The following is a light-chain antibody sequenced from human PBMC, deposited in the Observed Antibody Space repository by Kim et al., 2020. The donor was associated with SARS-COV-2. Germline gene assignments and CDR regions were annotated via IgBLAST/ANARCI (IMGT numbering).Light chain of an antibody. V-gene: IGKV4-1*01. CDR1: QSVLYSSNNKNY. CDR3: HQNLSTPRT. CDR2: WAS. Sequence: DIVMTQSPDSLAVSLGERATINCKSSQSVLYSSNNKNYLAWYQQKPGQPPKLLIYWASTRESGVPDRFSGSGSGTDFTLTTTGLQAEDLPVYSGHQNLSTPRTLGRGT. J-gene: IGKJ2*01.